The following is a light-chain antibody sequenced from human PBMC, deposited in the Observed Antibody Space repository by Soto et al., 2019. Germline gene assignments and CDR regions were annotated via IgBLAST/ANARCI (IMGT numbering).Light chain of an antibody. Sequence: DIQMTQSPSTLSASVGDRVTITCRASENIDRWLAWYQQKPGQAPKVLIWDATSLHRGVSSRFSGSGFRSEFTLTISGLQPDDSATYYCQQYNGYSTWTFGQGTTVDIK. CDR3: QQYNGYSTWT. V-gene: IGKV1-5*01. CDR1: ENIDRW. J-gene: IGKJ1*01. CDR2: DAT.